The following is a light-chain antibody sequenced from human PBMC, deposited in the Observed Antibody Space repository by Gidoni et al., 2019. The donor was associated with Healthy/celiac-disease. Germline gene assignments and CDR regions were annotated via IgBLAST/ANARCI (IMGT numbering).Light chain of an antibody. CDR1: SSDVGGYNY. Sequence: QSALTQPASVSGSPGQSITISCTGTSSDVGGYNYVSWSQRHPGKAPKLMIYDVSNRPSGVSNRFSGSKSGNTASLTISGLQAEDEADYYCSSYTSSSTLVVFGGGTKLTVL. CDR2: DVS. V-gene: IGLV2-14*01. J-gene: IGLJ2*01. CDR3: SSYTSSSTLVV.